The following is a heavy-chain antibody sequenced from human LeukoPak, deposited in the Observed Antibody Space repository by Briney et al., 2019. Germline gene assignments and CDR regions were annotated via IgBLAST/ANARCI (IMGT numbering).Heavy chain of an antibody. CDR1: GFTFSSYG. J-gene: IGHJ4*02. CDR2: ISSSGSTI. CDR3: ARHSAVRGVPFDY. D-gene: IGHD3-10*01. V-gene: IGHV3-48*04. Sequence: GGSLRLSCAASGFTFSSYGMSWVRQAPGKGLEWVSAISSSGSTIYYADSVKGRFTISRDNAKNSLYLQMNSLRAEDTAVYYCARHSAVRGVPFDYWGQGTLVTVSS.